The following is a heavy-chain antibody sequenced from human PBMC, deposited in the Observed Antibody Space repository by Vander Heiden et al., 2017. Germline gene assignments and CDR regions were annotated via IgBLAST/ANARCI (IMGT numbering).Heavy chain of an antibody. CDR3: ARDRHSWLDY. CDR1: GFTFSAHG. J-gene: IGHJ4*02. D-gene: IGHD1-26*01. CDR2: IWYEGINK. Sequence: QPGRSLGLPCAASGFTFSAHGMHWVRQAPGKGLEWVAVIWYEGINKDYADSVKGRFTISRDNSKNTVYLQMNSLRVEDTAVYYCARDRHSWLDYWGQGTLVTVSS. V-gene: IGHV3-33*01.